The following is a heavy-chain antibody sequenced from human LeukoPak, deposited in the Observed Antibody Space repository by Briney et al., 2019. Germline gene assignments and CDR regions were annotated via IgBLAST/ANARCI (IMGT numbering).Heavy chain of an antibody. D-gene: IGHD3-10*01. CDR2: ISGSSGTI. J-gene: IGHJ6*03. CDR3: ARRSEFAVHYYMDF. V-gene: IGHV3-48*01. Sequence: GGSLRLSFAASGFTFSSYSMNWVRQAPGKGLEWVSYISGSSGTIYYADSVKGRFTISRDNAKNSLYLQMNSLRAEDTAVYYCARRSEFAVHYYMDFWGKGTTVTVSS. CDR1: GFTFSSYS.